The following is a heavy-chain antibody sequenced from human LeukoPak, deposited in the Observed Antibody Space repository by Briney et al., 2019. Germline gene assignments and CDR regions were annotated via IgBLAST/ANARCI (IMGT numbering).Heavy chain of an antibody. V-gene: IGHV4-30-2*01. D-gene: IGHD3-3*01. Sequence: SETLSLTCTVSGASISSGAYYWSWIRQPPGKGLEWIGYIYHSGSTYYNPSLKSRVTISVDRSTNQFSLKLSSVTAADTAVYYCARGTSWSGYYTAQWFDPWGQGTLVTVSS. CDR3: ARGTSWSGYYTAQWFDP. CDR2: IYHSGST. J-gene: IGHJ5*02. CDR1: GASISSGAYY.